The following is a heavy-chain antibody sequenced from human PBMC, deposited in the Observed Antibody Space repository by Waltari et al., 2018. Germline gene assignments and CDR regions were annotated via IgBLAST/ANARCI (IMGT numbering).Heavy chain of an antibody. D-gene: IGHD3-10*01. CDR3: ARESRSGSGAYYGFSHYYYYGMDV. CDR2: MSNDGSIA. J-gene: IGHJ6*02. CDR1: GFTFSSYS. V-gene: IGHV3-30*09. Sequence: QVQLVESGGGVVQPGTTLRLSCAASGFTFSSYSMHWVRQVPDRGLEWVAVMSNDGSIAYYTDSVKGRFVISRDNSKNTFFLQMNSLRGEDTALYYCARESRSGSGAYYGFSHYYYYGMDVWGQGTTVTVSS.